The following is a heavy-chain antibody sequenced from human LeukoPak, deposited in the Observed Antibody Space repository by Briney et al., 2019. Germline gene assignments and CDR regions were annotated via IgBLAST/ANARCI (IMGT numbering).Heavy chain of an antibody. Sequence: KTGGSLRLSCAASGFTFSSYAMSWVRQAPGKGLEWVSSISSSSSYIYYADSVKGRFTISRDNAKNSLSLQMNSLRAEDTAVYYCARVNVLASGSFDYWGQGTPVTVSS. V-gene: IGHV3-21*01. D-gene: IGHD3-10*01. CDR1: GFTFSSYA. J-gene: IGHJ4*02. CDR3: ARVNVLASGSFDY. CDR2: ISSSSSYI.